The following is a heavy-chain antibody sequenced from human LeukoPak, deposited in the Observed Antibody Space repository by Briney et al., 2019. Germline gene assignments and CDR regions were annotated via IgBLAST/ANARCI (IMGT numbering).Heavy chain of an antibody. CDR2: MNPNSGNT. CDR1: GYTFTSYD. CDR3: ARGVASSGWYPNYYYYGMDV. Sequence: ASVKVSCKASGYTFTSYDINWVRQATGQELEWMGWMNPNSGNTGYAQKFQGRVTMTRNTSISTAYMELSSLRSEDTAVYYCARGVASSGWYPNYYYYGMDVWGQGTTVTVSS. J-gene: IGHJ6*02. D-gene: IGHD6-19*01. V-gene: IGHV1-8*01.